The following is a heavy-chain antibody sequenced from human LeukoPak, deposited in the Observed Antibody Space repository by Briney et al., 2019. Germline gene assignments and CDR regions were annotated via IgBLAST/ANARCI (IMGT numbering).Heavy chain of an antibody. J-gene: IGHJ5*02. D-gene: IGHD3-10*01. CDR2: ISCSGGST. V-gene: IGHV3-23*01. CDR1: GFTFSSYA. Sequence: GGSLRLSCAASGFTFSSYAMSWVRQAPGKGLEWVSAISCSGGSTYYADSVKGRFTISRDNSKNTLYLQMNSLRAEDTAVYYCAKAPPWFGELLSWFDPWGQGTLVTVSS. CDR3: AKAPPWFGELLSWFDP.